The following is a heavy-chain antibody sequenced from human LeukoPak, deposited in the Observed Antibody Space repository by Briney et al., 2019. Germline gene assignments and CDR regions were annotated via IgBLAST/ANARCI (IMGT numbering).Heavy chain of an antibody. CDR1: GITFSSYA. J-gene: IGHJ4*02. CDR3: AREFLSGSSWLEFLDY. Sequence: PGGSLRLSCAASGITFSSYAMSWVRQTPGKGLEWVSAISGSGGSTYYADSVKGRFTISRDNSKNTLFLHMNSLRAEDTAVYYCAREFLSGSSWLEFLDYWGQGTLVTVSS. D-gene: IGHD6-13*01. V-gene: IGHV3-23*01. CDR2: ISGSGGST.